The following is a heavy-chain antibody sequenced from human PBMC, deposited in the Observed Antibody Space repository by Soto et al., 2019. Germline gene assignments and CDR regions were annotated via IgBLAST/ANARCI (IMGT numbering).Heavy chain of an antibody. CDR1: GFIFSRYG. CDR2: RRNDGSDK. Sequence: GGSLRLSCAASGFIFSRYGIHWVRQGPGKGLEWVGLRRNDGSDKYYEESVTGRFTISRDNSKNTVYLQMNSLRADATALYFCARSPRMAPFDIWGQGTMVTVSS. V-gene: IGHV3-33*01. J-gene: IGHJ3*02. CDR3: ARSPRMAPFDI.